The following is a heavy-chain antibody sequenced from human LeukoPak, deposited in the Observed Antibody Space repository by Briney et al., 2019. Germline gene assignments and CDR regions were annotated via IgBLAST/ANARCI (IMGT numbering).Heavy chain of an antibody. CDR2: ISWNSGSI. J-gene: IGHJ3*02. V-gene: IGHV3-9*01. CDR3: AKDISDIAVADAFDI. D-gene: IGHD6-19*01. Sequence: GGSLRLSCAASGFTFDDYAMHWVRQAPGKGLEWVSGISWNSGSIGYADSVKGRFTISRDNAKNSLYLQMNSLRAEDTALCYCAKDISDIAVADAFDIWGQGTMVTVSS. CDR1: GFTFDDYA.